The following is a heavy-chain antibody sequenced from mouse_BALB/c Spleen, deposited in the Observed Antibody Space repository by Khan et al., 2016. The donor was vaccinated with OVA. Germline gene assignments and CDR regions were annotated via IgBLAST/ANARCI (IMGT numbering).Heavy chain of an antibody. Sequence: QVQLKDSGPGLVAPSQSLSITCTVSGFSLTDYGVSWIRQPPGKGLEWLGVIWGGGSTYYTSALKSRLSISKDNSKSQVFLKMNSLQTDDTAMYYCAKGVWSYYYAIDYWGQGTSVTVSS. V-gene: IGHV2-6-5*01. CDR2: IWGGGST. J-gene: IGHJ4*01. D-gene: IGHD2-10*02. CDR1: GFSLTDYG. CDR3: AKGVWSYYYAIDY.